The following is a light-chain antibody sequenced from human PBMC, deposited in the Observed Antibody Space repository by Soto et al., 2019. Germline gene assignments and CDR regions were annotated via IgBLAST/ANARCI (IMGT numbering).Light chain of an antibody. Sequence: DIQMTQSPSSLSASVGDRVTITCRASQGISSYLAWYQQKPGKVTKLLIYAASTLQSGVPSRFSGSGSGTDFTLTISSLQPEDVATYYCQKYNSAPRTFAQATKVEIK. CDR1: QGISSY. V-gene: IGKV1-27*01. CDR3: QKYNSAPRT. J-gene: IGKJ1*01. CDR2: AAS.